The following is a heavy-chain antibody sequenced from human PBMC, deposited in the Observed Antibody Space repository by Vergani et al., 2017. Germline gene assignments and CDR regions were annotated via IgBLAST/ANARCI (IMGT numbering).Heavy chain of an antibody. CDR2: IKSKTDGGTT. CDR3: TTDRYIVVVPAAIEWFDP. J-gene: IGHJ5*02. Sequence: VQLVESGGGVVQPGGSLRLSCAASGFTFSNAWMSWVRQAPGKGLEWVGRIKSKTDGGTTDYAAPVKGRFTISRDDSKNTLYLQMNSLKTEDTAVYYCTTDRYIVVVPAAIEWFDPWGQGTLVTVSS. V-gene: IGHV3-15*01. CDR1: GFTFSNAW. D-gene: IGHD2-2*01.